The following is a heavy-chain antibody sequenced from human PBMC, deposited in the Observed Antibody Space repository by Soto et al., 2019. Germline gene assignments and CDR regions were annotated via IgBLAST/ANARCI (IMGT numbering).Heavy chain of an antibody. Sequence: SETLSLTCAVYGGSFSGYYWSWIRQPPGKGLECIGEINHSGSTNYNPSLKSRFTISVDTSKNQFSLKLSSVTAADTAVYYCAREERLLAIVVVPAAINGYFKHWGQGTLVTVSS. J-gene: IGHJ1*01. CDR2: INHSGST. V-gene: IGHV4-34*01. CDR3: AREERLLAIVVVPAAINGYFKH. CDR1: GGSFSGYY. D-gene: IGHD2-2*02.